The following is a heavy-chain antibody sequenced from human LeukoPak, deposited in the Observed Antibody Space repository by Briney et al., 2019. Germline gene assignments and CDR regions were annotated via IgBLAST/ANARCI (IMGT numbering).Heavy chain of an antibody. J-gene: IGHJ4*02. V-gene: IGHV3-23*01. CDR2: ISANGDGT. Sequence: GGSLRLSCAASGFTFSSYAMTWVRQAPGKGLEWVSSISANGDGTYYADSVKGRFTISRDNAKNSLYLQMNSLRAEDTAVYYCARGEGYSYDREYYFDYWGQGTLVTVSS. CDR1: GFTFSSYA. CDR3: ARGEGYSYDREYYFDY. D-gene: IGHD5-18*01.